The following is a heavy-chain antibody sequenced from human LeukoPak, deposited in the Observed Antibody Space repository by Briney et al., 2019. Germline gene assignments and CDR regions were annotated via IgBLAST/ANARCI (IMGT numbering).Heavy chain of an antibody. D-gene: IGHD1-1*01. Sequence: GESLKISCKGSGASFINYWIGWVRQMPGKGLEWMGIIYPGNSDTLYNPSFQGQVTISVDKSISTAYLQWSSLQASDTAMYYCARHPRIPRERRHYYYYMDVWGKGTTVTVSS. CDR2: IYPGNSDT. J-gene: IGHJ6*03. CDR3: ARHPRIPRERRHYYYYMDV. V-gene: IGHV5-51*01. CDR1: GASFINYW.